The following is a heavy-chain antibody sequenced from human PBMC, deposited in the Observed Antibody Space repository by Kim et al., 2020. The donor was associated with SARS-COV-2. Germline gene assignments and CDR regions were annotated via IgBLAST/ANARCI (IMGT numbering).Heavy chain of an antibody. Sequence: KGRFTISRDNSKNTLYLQMNSLRAEDTAVYYCARDRDSNYDFWSGYWDYWGQGTLVTVSS. J-gene: IGHJ4*02. D-gene: IGHD3-3*01. CDR3: ARDRDSNYDFWSGYWDY. V-gene: IGHV3-30*01.